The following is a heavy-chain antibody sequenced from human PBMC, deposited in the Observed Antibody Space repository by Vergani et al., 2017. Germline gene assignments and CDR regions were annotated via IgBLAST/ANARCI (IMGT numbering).Heavy chain of an antibody. CDR3: AKYYFGSGSYYKPVGGYYYGMDV. J-gene: IGHJ6*02. Sequence: EVQLLESGGGLVQPGGSLRLSCAASGFTFSSYAMTWVRQAPGKGLEWVSAISGSGGTTYYADSVRGRFTISRDNSDHTLYLQMNSLRAEDTAVYYCAKYYFGSGSYYKPVGGYYYGMDVWGQGTTVTVSS. CDR1: GFTFSSYA. D-gene: IGHD3-10*01. V-gene: IGHV3-23*01. CDR2: ISGSGGTT.